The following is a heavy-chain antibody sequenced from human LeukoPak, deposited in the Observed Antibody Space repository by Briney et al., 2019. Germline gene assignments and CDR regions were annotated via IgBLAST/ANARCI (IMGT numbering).Heavy chain of an antibody. V-gene: IGHV1-18*01. Sequence: ASVKVSCKASGYTFTSYGISWVRQAPGQGLEWMGWISAYNGNTNYAQKLQGRVTMTTDTSTSTAYMELSSLRSEDTAVYYCARDIPNYYDSSGYYRVGYYYYYMDVWGKGTTVTVSS. CDR1: GYTFTSYG. CDR2: ISAYNGNT. J-gene: IGHJ6*03. D-gene: IGHD3-22*01. CDR3: ARDIPNYYDSSGYYRVGYYYYYMDV.